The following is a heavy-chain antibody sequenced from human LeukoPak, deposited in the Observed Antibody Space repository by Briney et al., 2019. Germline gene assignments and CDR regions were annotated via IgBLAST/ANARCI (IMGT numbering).Heavy chain of an antibody. Sequence: GGYLKLSCAAPGFTFINYAMWGVPQAPGKGLGWGSAINGSGGSTYYADSVKGRFTISRDNSKNTLYLQMNSLRAEDTAVYYCAKDLSSLRQWLSPGWFDPWGQGTLVTVSS. D-gene: IGHD6-19*01. CDR1: GFTFINYA. J-gene: IGHJ5*02. CDR3: AKDLSSLRQWLSPGWFDP. V-gene: IGHV3-23*01. CDR2: INGSGGST.